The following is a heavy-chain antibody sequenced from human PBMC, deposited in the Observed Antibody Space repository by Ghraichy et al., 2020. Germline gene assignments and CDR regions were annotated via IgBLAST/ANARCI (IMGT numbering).Heavy chain of an antibody. D-gene: IGHD6-19*01. J-gene: IGHJ5*02. CDR2: IHHSGST. V-gene: IGHV4-38-2*01. CDR3: GRTFGWSNWFDP. CDR1: GYSIRSDYY. Sequence: ESLNISCSVSGYSIRSDYYWGWIRQPPGKGLEWIGSIHHSGSTYYNPSLKSRGTISVDTSKNQFSLKLSSVTAADTAVYYCGRTFGWSNWFDPWGQGTLVTVSS.